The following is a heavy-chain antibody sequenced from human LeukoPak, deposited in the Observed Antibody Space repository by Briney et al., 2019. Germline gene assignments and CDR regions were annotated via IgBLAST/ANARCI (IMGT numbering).Heavy chain of an antibody. V-gene: IGHV1-2*02. J-gene: IGHJ4*02. CDR1: GYTFTAYY. Sequence: ASVKVSCKASGYTFTAYYMHWVRQAPGQGLEWMGWVNPNSGDTNYAQKFQGRVTLTRDTSVTTGYLELRRLKSDDTAVYYCARVDGGYVYHFAYWGQGSLVTVSS. CDR3: ARVDGGYVYHFAY. CDR2: VNPNSGDT. D-gene: IGHD2-15*01.